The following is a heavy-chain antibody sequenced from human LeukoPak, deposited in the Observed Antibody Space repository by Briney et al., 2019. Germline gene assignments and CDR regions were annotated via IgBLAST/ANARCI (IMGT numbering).Heavy chain of an antibody. CDR2: ISYDGSNK. CDR3: AGGSGSYAFDY. Sequence: PGGSLRLSCAASGFIFSSYVMHWVRQAPGKGLEWVAVISYDGSNKYYADSVMGRFTISRDNSKNRLYLQMNSLKAEDTAVYYCAGGSGSYAFDYWGQGTLVTVSS. D-gene: IGHD3-10*01. J-gene: IGHJ4*02. CDR1: GFIFSSYV. V-gene: IGHV3-30-3*01.